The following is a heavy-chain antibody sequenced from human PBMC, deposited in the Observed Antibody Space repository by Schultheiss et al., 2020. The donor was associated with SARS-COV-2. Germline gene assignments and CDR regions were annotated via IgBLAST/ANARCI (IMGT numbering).Heavy chain of an antibody. CDR2: INPSGGST. Sequence: ASVKVSCKASGYTFTSYYMHWVRQAPGQGLEWMGIINPSGGSTSYAQKFQGRVTMTRDTSTSTVYMELSSLRSEDTAVYYCARTSGDTAMVLDTEPFDYWGQGTLVTVSS. D-gene: IGHD5-18*01. CDR3: ARTSGDTAMVLDTEPFDY. V-gene: IGHV1-46*01. CDR1: GYTFTSYY. J-gene: IGHJ4*02.